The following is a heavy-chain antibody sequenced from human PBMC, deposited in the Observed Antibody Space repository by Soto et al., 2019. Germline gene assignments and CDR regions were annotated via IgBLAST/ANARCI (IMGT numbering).Heavy chain of an antibody. Sequence: LRLSCTASGLPHSSFAMMWVRQAPGKGLECVSGIYGSGRGIEYADSVKGRFTISRDNSKNTVYLQMTDLRADDTAVYYCAKDAVYNDGLWLMDHWGQGTQVTVS. CDR2: IYGSGRGI. CDR1: GLPHSSFA. D-gene: IGHD2-21*01. V-gene: IGHV3-23*05. CDR3: AKDAVYNDGLWLMDH. J-gene: IGHJ4*02.